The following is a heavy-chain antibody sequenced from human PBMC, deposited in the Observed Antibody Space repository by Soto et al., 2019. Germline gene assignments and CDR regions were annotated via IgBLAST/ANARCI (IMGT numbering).Heavy chain of an antibody. Sequence: PSETLALTCTVSGGSISSYDWSWIRQPPGKGLEWIGYVYYSGSTNYNPSLKSRVTISVDTSKNQFSLKLSSVTAADTAVYYCARGLLYDILTGYYTYFDYWGQGALVTVSS. J-gene: IGHJ4*02. D-gene: IGHD3-9*01. V-gene: IGHV4-59*01. CDR3: ARGLLYDILTGYYTYFDY. CDR1: GGSISSYD. CDR2: VYYSGST.